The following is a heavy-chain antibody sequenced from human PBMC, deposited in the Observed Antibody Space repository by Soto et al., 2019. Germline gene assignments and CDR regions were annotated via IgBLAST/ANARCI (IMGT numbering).Heavy chain of an antibody. CDR1: GGTFSSYT. J-gene: IGHJ4*02. V-gene: IGHV1-69*02. D-gene: IGHD5-12*01. CDR2: IIPILGIA. Sequence: ASVKVSCKASGGTFSSYTISWVRQAPGQGLEWVGRIIPILGIANYAQKFQGRVTITADKSTSTAYMELSSLRSEDTAVYYCARTLTDSGYDLNYWGQGTLVTVSS. CDR3: ARTLTDSGYDLNY.